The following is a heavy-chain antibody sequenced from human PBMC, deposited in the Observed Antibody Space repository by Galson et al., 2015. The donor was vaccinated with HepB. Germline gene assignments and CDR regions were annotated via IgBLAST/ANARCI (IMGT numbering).Heavy chain of an antibody. J-gene: IGHJ5*02. CDR1: GFIFRHHA. V-gene: IGHV3-23*01. CDR2: INGRGSTR. CDR3: AKEGSWFGGDLFDP. Sequence: SLRLSCAGSGFIFRHHAMAWIRQAPGKGLEWVSGINGRGSTRSYSDAVKGRFSISRDNSKDTVFLQMDNLRAEDTAVYYCAKEGSWFGGDLFDPWGQGALVTVS. D-gene: IGHD3-16*01.